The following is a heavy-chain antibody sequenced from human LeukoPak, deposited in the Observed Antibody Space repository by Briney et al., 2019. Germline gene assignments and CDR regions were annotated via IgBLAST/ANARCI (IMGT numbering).Heavy chain of an antibody. Sequence: GGSLRLSCAASGFILTNYFMSWVRQAPGEGLEWVASIKHDGSEKYYVDSVRGRFTISRDNTMNSLYLQMSSLRAEDTAVYYCARGAFDIWGQGTMVTVSS. J-gene: IGHJ3*02. CDR2: IKHDGSEK. CDR3: ARGAFDI. V-gene: IGHV3-7*01. CDR1: GFILTNYF.